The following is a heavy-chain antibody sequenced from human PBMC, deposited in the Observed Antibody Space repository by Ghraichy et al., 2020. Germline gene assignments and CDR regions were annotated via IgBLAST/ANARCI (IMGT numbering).Heavy chain of an antibody. D-gene: IGHD3-22*01. J-gene: IGHJ3*02. V-gene: IGHV1-69*04. Sequence: SVKVSCKASGGTFSSFAISWVRQAPGQGLEWMGRIIPILGIANYAQKFQGRVTITADKSTSTAYMELSSLRSEDTAVYYCARDITYYYDSSGPYDAFDIWGQGTMVTVSS. CDR3: ARDITYYYDSSGPYDAFDI. CDR2: IIPILGIA. CDR1: GGTFSSFA.